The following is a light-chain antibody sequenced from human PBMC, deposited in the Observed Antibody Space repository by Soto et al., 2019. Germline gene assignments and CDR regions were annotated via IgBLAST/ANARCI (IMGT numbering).Light chain of an antibody. Sequence: VLTQPPSASGTPGQRVTISCFGGRSNIGGNYVYWYQQLPGTAPKLLIHRNNQRPSGVPDRLSGSKSGTSASLVISGLRSEDEADYYCAAWDDSLSGYVFGTGTKVTVL. V-gene: IGLV1-47*01. CDR1: RSNIGGNY. J-gene: IGLJ1*01. CDR3: AAWDDSLSGYV. CDR2: RNN.